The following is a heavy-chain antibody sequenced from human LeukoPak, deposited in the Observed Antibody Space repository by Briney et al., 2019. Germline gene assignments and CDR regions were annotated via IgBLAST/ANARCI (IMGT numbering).Heavy chain of an antibody. Sequence: PGGSLRLSCAASGFTFSSYAMSWVRQAPGKRLEWVSTFTGNDGSTYYADSVKGRFTISGDNSKNTLDLQMNSLRVEDTAVYYCAKDLPMVATGYFDLWGRGALVTVSS. J-gene: IGHJ2*01. CDR2: FTGNDGST. V-gene: IGHV3-23*01. D-gene: IGHD2-21*02. CDR3: AKDLPMVATGYFDL. CDR1: GFTFSSYA.